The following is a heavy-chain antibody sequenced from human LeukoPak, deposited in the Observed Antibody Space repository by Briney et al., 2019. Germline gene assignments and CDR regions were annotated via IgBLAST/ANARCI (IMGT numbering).Heavy chain of an antibody. Sequence: PSDIRSLTCSDPDGSLGIYHWNWIRQPSGKGLDPFGLMFNNGGTKHNPSLKSRVAISVDTSKNQFALKPSSVTAADTAVYYCVASYGGYVLDYWGQGALVIVSS. D-gene: IGHD5-12*01. J-gene: IGHJ4*02. CDR2: MFNNGGT. V-gene: IGHV4-59*07. CDR1: DGSLGIYH. CDR3: VASYGGYVLDY.